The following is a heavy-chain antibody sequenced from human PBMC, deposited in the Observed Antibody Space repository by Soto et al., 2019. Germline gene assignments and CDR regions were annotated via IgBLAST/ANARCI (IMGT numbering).Heavy chain of an antibody. D-gene: IGHD3-10*01. V-gene: IGHV3-30-3*01. CDR1: GFTFSSYA. Sequence: QVQLVESGGGVVQPGRSLRLSCAASGFTFSSYAMHWVRQAPGKGLEWVAVISYDGSNKYHADSVKGRFTISRDNSKNTLDLQMNSLRAEDTAVYYCARDRDYYGSGSYFYYWGQGTLVTVSS. CDR3: ARDRDYYGSGSYFYY. J-gene: IGHJ4*02. CDR2: ISYDGSNK.